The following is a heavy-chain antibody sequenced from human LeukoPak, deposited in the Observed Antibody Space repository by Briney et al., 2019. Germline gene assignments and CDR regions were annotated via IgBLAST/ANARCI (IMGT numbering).Heavy chain of an antibody. CDR3: ANLWEMGY. V-gene: IGHV3-7*01. CDR1: GFAFSDYW. Sequence: PGGSLRLSCAASGFAFSDYWMAWVRQAPGKGLEWVANTKQDGSDSYYVDSVRGRFTISRDNARNSLFLQLNSLRAEDTAVYYCANLWEMGYWGQGTRVTVSS. J-gene: IGHJ4*02. CDR2: TKQDGSDS. D-gene: IGHD5-24*01.